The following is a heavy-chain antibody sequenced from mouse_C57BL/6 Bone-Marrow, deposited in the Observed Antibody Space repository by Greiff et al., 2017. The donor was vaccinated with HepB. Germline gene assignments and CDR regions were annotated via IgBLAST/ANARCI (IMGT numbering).Heavy chain of an antibody. CDR2: ISNLAYSI. V-gene: IGHV5-15*01. CDR3: ARRNYGAMDY. CDR1: GFTFSDYG. J-gene: IGHJ4*01. Sequence: EVKLVESGGGLVQPGGSLKLSCAASGFTFSDYGMAWVRQAPRKGPEWVAFISNLAYSIYYADTVTGRFTISRENAKNTLYLEMSSLRSEDTAMYYCARRNYGAMDYWGQGTSVTVSS. D-gene: IGHD1-1*01.